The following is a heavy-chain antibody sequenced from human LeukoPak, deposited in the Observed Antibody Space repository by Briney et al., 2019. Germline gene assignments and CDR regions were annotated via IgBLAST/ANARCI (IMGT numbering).Heavy chain of an antibody. V-gene: IGHV5-51*01. CDR2: VYPGDSDV. Sequence: GESLKISCEASGYTFTNYSIAWMRQMPGKGLEWMGSVYPGDSDVRYSPSFIGRVTLSDDKSISIVHLQWSSLEASDTAIYYCARRSWTYSKAYDSWGQGTLVTVSS. CDR1: GYTFTNYS. CDR3: ARRSWTYSKAYDS. D-gene: IGHD1-26*01. J-gene: IGHJ5*01.